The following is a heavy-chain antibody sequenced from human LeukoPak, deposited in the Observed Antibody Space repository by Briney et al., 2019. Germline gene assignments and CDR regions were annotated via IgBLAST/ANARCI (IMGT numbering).Heavy chain of an antibody. D-gene: IGHD2-21*01. CDR1: GFTFSSYG. CDR3: ARDGRLKAGDWPNFDY. J-gene: IGHJ4*02. V-gene: IGHV3-30*02. CDR2: IRYDGSNK. Sequence: QPGGSLRLSCAASGFTFSSYGMHWVRQAPGKGLEWVAFIRYDGSNKYYADSVKGRFTISRDNSKNTLYLQMNSLRAEDTAVYYCARDGRLKAGDWPNFDYWGQGTLVTVSS.